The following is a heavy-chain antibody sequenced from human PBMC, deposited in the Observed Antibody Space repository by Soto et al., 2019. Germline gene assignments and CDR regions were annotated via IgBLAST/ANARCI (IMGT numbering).Heavy chain of an antibody. V-gene: IGHV4-31*03. CDR1: GGSITSGGFY. J-gene: IGHJ5*02. CDR2: IFHSGST. Sequence: QVQLQESGPGLVKPSQTLSLTCSVSGGSITSGGFYWSWIRQHPEKGLEWIAYIFHSGSTDFNPSRKGRIIISADTSKNQFSLQLTSVTAADTAVYYCVRGGIAGNWFDPWGQGTLVTVSS. CDR3: VRGGIAGNWFDP. D-gene: IGHD6-13*01.